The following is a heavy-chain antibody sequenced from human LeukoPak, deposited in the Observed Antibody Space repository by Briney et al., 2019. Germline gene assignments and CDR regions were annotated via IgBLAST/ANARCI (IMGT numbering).Heavy chain of an antibody. D-gene: IGHD2-2*01. CDR2: ISAYNGNT. J-gene: IGHJ4*02. V-gene: IGHV1-18*01. CDR3: ARESRAGCSSISCYPFY. CDR1: GYTFTSYG. Sequence: ASVKVSCKASGYTFTSYGISWVRQAPGQGLEWMGWISAYNGNTNYAQKLQGRVTMTTDTSTSTAYMELRSLRSDDTAVYYCARESRAGCSSISCYPFYWGQGTLVTVSS.